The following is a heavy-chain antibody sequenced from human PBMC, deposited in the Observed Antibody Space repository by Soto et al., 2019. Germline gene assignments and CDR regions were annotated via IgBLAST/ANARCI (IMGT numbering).Heavy chain of an antibody. D-gene: IGHD5-18*01. V-gene: IGHV3-53*01. CDR2: IYSGGNT. Sequence: EVQLVESGGTLIQPGGSLRLSCAASGFTVSSNYMSWVRQAPGKGLEWVSVIYSGGNTYYADSVKGRFTISRDNSKNTLYLQMNSLRAEDTAVYYCARSVEGYNYGLRGGYFDYWGQGTLVTVSS. J-gene: IGHJ4*02. CDR3: ARSVEGYNYGLRGGYFDY. CDR1: GFTVSSNY.